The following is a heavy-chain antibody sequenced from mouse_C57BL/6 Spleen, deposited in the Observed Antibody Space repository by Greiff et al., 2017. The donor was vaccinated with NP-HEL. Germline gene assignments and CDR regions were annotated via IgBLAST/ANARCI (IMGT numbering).Heavy chain of an antibody. D-gene: IGHD3-2*02. CDR1: GYAFSSYW. V-gene: IGHV1-80*01. Sequence: QVQLKQSGAELVKPGASVKISCKASGYAFSSYWMNWVKQRPGKGLEWIGQIYPGDGDTNYNGKFKGKATLTADKSSSTAYMQLSSLTSEDSAVYFCARRDSSGYETWFAYWGQGTLVTVSA. CDR3: ARRDSSGYETWFAY. CDR2: IYPGDGDT. J-gene: IGHJ3*01.